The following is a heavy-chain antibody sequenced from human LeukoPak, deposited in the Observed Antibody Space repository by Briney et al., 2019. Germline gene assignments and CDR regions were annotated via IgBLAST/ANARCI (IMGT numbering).Heavy chain of an antibody. J-gene: IGHJ5*02. CDR1: GGSISSSSYY. Sequence: SETLSLTCTVSGGSISSSSYYWGWIRQPTGKGLEWIGSIYYSGSTYYNPSLKSRVTISVDTSKNQFSLKLSSVTAADTAVYYCARHNLKFYGSGREFDPWGQGTLVTVSS. V-gene: IGHV4-39*01. CDR2: IYYSGST. D-gene: IGHD3-10*01. CDR3: ARHNLKFYGSGREFDP.